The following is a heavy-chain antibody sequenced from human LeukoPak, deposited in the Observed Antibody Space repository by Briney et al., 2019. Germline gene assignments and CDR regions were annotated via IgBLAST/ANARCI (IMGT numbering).Heavy chain of an antibody. Sequence: GGSLRLSCAASGFVVSSNYMNWVRQAPGKGLEWVSLIHNDGSTFYADSVKGRFTISKDNSKNTVYLQMNSLRIEDTAVYYCAKQPYSSSWYVFDYWGQGTLVTVSS. CDR3: AKQPYSSSWYVFDY. CDR2: IHNDGST. D-gene: IGHD6-13*01. J-gene: IGHJ4*02. V-gene: IGHV3-53*01. CDR1: GFVVSSNY.